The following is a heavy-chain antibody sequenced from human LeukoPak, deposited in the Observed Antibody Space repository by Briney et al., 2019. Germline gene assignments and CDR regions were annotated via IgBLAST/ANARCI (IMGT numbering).Heavy chain of an antibody. Sequence: GSLRLSCAASGFTFSNAWMSWVRQAPGKGLEWIGRIYTSGSTNYNPSLKSRVTMSVDTSKNQFSLKLSSVTAADTAVYYCAGRGLRDYWFDPWGQGTLVTVSS. CDR1: GFTFSNAW. V-gene: IGHV4-4*07. D-gene: IGHD4-17*01. CDR2: IYTSGST. CDR3: AGRGLRDYWFDP. J-gene: IGHJ5*02.